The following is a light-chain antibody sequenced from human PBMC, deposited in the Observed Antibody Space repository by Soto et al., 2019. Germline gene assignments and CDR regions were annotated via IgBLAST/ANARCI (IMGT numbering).Light chain of an antibody. J-gene: IGLJ3*02. V-gene: IGLV1-47*01. CDR1: SFNIGSNY. Sequence: QSALTQPPSASGTPGQRVTISCSGSSFNIGSNYVYWYQQLPGTAPKLLIYRNNQRPSGVPDRFSGSKSGTSASLAISGLRSEDEADYYCAAWDDSLSGWVFGGGTKLTVL. CDR2: RNN. CDR3: AAWDDSLSGWV.